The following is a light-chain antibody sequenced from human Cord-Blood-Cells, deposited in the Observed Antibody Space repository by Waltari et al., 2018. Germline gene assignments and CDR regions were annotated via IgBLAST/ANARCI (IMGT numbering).Light chain of an antibody. CDR1: RSDVGGYNY. CDR2: DVI. V-gene: IGLV2-11*01. CDR3: CSYAGSYTYVV. J-gene: IGLJ2*01. Sequence: QSALTQPRSGAGSPGPSGPIPCTGTRSDVGGYNYVSWYQPHPGKAPKTMIYDVIKRPSGVPDRFSGSKSGNTASLTISELQAEDEADYYCCSYAGSYTYVVFGGGTKLTVL.